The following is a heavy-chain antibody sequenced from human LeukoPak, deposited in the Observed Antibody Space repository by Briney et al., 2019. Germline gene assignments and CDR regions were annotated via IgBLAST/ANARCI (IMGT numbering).Heavy chain of an antibody. CDR3: ARGQLWFEYYFDY. D-gene: IGHD5-18*01. CDR1: GFTFDDYG. V-gene: IGHV3-30*03. Sequence: GGSLRLSCAASGFTFDDYGMSWVRQAPGKGLEWVAVISYDGSNKYYADSVKGRFTISRDNSKNTLYLQMNSLRAEDTAVYYCARGQLWFEYYFDYWGQGTLVTVSS. J-gene: IGHJ4*02. CDR2: ISYDGSNK.